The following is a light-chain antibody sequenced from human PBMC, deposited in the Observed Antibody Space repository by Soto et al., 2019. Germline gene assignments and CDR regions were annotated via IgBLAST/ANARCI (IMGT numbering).Light chain of an antibody. Sequence: QSVLTQPASVSGSPGQSITISCTGTSSDVGGYNYVSWYQQHPGKAPKLMIYEVSNRPSRVSNRFSGSKSGNTASLTISGLQAEDEADYYCSSYTRSSTSYVFGTGTKVT. CDR3: SSYTRSSTSYV. CDR1: SSDVGGYNY. V-gene: IGLV2-14*01. CDR2: EVS. J-gene: IGLJ1*01.